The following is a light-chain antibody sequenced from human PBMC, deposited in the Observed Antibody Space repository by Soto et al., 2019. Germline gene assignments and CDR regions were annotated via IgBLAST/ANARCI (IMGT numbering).Light chain of an antibody. J-gene: IGKJ2*01. CDR2: GAS. CDR1: QSVSNSY. CDR3: QQYGSSPT. V-gene: IGKV3-20*01. Sequence: EIVLTQSPGTLSLSPGERATLSCRASQSVSNSYLAWYQQKPGQDPRLLIYGASSRATGIPDRFSGSGSGTDFTLTISRLEPEDFAVYYCQQYGSSPTFGQGTKLEIK.